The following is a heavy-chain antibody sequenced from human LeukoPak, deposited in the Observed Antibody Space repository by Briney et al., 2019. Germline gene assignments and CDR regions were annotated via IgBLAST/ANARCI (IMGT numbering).Heavy chain of an antibody. J-gene: IGHJ4*02. CDR1: GFTIDRTT. D-gene: IGHD3-10*01. V-gene: IGHV3-7*01. Sequence: PGGSLRLSCVASGFTIDRTTMSWVRQAPGKGLEWVANMKEDGSDIYYVDSVRGRFTISRDNDKKSVYLQMNSLRAEDTGVYYCARGGRSYFDFWGQGSLVTVSS. CDR2: MKEDGSDI. CDR3: ARGGRSYFDF.